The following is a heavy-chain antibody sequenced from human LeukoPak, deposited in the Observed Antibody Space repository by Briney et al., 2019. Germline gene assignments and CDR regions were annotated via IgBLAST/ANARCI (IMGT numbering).Heavy chain of an antibody. CDR3: ARDHIAAAWTFDY. CDR1: GFTFSTNW. Sequence: GGSLRLSCAASGFTFSTNWVHWVRQAPGKGLVWVSRINSDGSGTIYADSVKGRFTISRDNAKNTLYLQMNSLRAEDTAVYYCARDHIAAAWTFDYWGQGTLVTVSS. V-gene: IGHV3-74*01. D-gene: IGHD6-13*01. CDR2: INSDGSGT. J-gene: IGHJ4*02.